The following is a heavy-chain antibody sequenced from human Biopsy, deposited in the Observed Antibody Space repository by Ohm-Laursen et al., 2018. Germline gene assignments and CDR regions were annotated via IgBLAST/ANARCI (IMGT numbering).Heavy chain of an antibody. D-gene: IGHD4-11*01. J-gene: IGHJ6*02. CDR3: ARDSGILNYGNFKYSHYYGMDV. CDR2: IYYSVMT. Sequence: SQTLSLTCSVSGDSVTKYYWSWIRQPPGKGLEWIGHIYYSVMTNYNPSLQSRVSISVDTSRNQVSLTLRSVTAADTAVYYCARDSGILNYGNFKYSHYYGMDVWGQGTKVTVSS. V-gene: IGHV4-59*02. CDR1: GDSVTKYY.